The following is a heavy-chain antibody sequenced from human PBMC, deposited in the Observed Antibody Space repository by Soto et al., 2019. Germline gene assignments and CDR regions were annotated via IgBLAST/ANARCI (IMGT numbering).Heavy chain of an antibody. J-gene: IGHJ4*02. CDR3: ASQGIAAAGLHVFDY. V-gene: IGHV1-69*01. D-gene: IGHD6-13*01. CDR2: IIPILGTA. CDR1: GGTFSSYA. Sequence: QVQLVQSGAEVKKPGSSVKVSCKASGGTFSSYAISWVRQAPGQGLEWMGGIIPILGTANYAQKFQGRVTITADESTSTAYMELSSLRSEDTAVYYCASQGIAAAGLHVFDYWGQGTLVTVSS.